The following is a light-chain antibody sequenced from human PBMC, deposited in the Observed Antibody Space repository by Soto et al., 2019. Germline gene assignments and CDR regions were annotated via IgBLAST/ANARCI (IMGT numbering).Light chain of an antibody. CDR1: SSDVGNYKY. V-gene: IGLV2-8*01. CDR2: EVN. J-gene: IGLJ1*01. CDR3: SSYAGSSNV. Sequence: QSVLTQPASVSGSPGQSITISCTGTSSDVGNYKYVSWYQQHPGKAPKLMIYEVNKRPSGVPDRFSGSKSGNTASLTVSGLQAEDEADYYCSSYAGSSNVFGTGTKLTVL.